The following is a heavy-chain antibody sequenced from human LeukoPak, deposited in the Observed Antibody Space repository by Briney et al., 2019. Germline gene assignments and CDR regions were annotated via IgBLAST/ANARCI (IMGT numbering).Heavy chain of an antibody. CDR2: INSDGSTT. V-gene: IGHV3-74*01. CDR3: ARAMISGSDY. Sequence: GGSLTLSCAASGFTFSTSWMHWVRQAPGKGLVWVSRINSDGSTTTYADSVKGRFAISRDNAKNTVYLQMNSLRAEDTAVYYCARAMISGSDYWGQGTLVTVSS. D-gene: IGHD3-22*01. J-gene: IGHJ4*02. CDR1: GFTFSTSW.